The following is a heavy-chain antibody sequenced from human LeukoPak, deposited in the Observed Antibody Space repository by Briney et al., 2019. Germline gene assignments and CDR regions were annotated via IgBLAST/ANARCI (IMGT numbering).Heavy chain of an antibody. D-gene: IGHD6-6*01. V-gene: IGHV3-30*02. Sequence: GGSLRLSCAASGFTFSSFGMHWVRQTPGKGLEWVAYIRYDGSDKQYVDSVKGRFTISRDNAKNTLYLQLNSLRGEDTSIYCCATDSVAPRPGWFDPWGQGTLVTVSS. CDR1: GFTFSSFG. CDR2: IRYDGSDK. J-gene: IGHJ5*02. CDR3: ATDSVAPRPGWFDP.